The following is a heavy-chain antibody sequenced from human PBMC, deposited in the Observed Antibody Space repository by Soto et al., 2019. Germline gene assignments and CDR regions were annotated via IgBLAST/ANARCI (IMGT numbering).Heavy chain of an antibody. CDR3: ARQRVLSTNMFITSFDP. D-gene: IGHD3-10*02. Sequence: SETLSLTCSLSGVSINSSDHFWGWIRQTPGKGLEWIGSVYYTETTYYNPSLKSPVTISVETSRNTFSLKVNSVTAADTGIYYCARQRVLSTNMFITSFDPWGQGTLVTVSS. V-gene: IGHV4-39*01. CDR1: GVSINSSDHF. CDR2: VYYTETT. J-gene: IGHJ5*02.